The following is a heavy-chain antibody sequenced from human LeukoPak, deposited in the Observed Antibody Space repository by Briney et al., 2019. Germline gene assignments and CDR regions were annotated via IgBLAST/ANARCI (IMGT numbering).Heavy chain of an antibody. D-gene: IGHD3-3*02. V-gene: IGHV3-74*01. Sequence: GGSLRLSCAASGFSFSSFWMHWVRQAPGKGLVWVSGIKSDGAGTSYVDSVKGRFTISRDNANNTLHLQMNSLRAEDTAVYYCVLVSLTPGWGQGTLVTVSS. CDR1: GFSFSSFW. CDR3: VLVSLTPG. J-gene: IGHJ4*02. CDR2: IKSDGAGT.